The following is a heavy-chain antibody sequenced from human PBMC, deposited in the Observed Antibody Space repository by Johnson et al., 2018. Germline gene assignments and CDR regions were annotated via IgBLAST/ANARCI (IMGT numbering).Heavy chain of an antibody. V-gene: IGHV3-13*01. D-gene: IGHD3-10*01. Sequence: VQLVESGGGLVQXGGSXRLXCAASGFTFSSYDMHWVRHATGKGLEWVSAIGPAGDTYYPGSVKGRFTISRETAKNSLYLQMNSLRAGDTAVYYCARGGRGVVGFQHWGQGTLVTVSS. CDR3: ARGGRGVVGFQH. CDR1: GFTFSSYD. J-gene: IGHJ1*01. CDR2: IGPAGDT.